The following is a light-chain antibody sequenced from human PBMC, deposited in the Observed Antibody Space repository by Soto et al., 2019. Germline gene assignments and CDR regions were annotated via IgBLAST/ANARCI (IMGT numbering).Light chain of an antibody. V-gene: IGLV1-40*01. CDR2: GNN. CDR3: QSYDSSLSGSGVV. J-gene: IGLJ2*01. Sequence: QSVLTQPPSVSGALGQRVTISCTGSSSNIGAGYDVHWYQQLPGTAPKLLIYGNNNRPSGVPDRFSGSKSGTSASLAITGLQAEDEADYYCQSYDSSLSGSGVVFGGGTKLTVL. CDR1: SSNIGAGYD.